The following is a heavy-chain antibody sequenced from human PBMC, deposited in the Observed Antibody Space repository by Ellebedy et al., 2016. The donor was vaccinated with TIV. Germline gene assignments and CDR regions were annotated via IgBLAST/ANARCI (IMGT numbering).Heavy chain of an antibody. CDR3: AKSATTVTTYYFDY. CDR2: IWYDGSNK. J-gene: IGHJ4*02. CDR1: GFTFSSYG. Sequence: GESLKISXAASGFTFSSYGMHWVRQAPGKGLEWVAVIWYDGSNKYYADSVKGRFTISRDNSKNTLYLQMNSLRAEDTAVYYCAKSATTVTTYYFDYWGQGTLVTVSS. V-gene: IGHV3-33*06. D-gene: IGHD4-17*01.